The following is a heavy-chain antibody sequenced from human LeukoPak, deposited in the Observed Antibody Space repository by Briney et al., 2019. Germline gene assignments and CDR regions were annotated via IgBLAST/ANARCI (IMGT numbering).Heavy chain of an antibody. CDR2: IRYDGSNK. V-gene: IGHV3-30*02. Sequence: PGGSLRLYCAASGFAFSNYGMHWVRQAPGRGLEGVTFIRYDGSNKSYAESVKGRLTISRANTKTTLYLQMNSLRVEDTAVYYCAKEGTVTPIDYWGQGTLVIVSS. CDR1: GFAFSNYG. D-gene: IGHD4-17*01. CDR3: AKEGTVTPIDY. J-gene: IGHJ4*02.